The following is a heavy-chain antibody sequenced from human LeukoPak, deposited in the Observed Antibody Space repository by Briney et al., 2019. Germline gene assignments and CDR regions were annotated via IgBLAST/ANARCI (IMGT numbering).Heavy chain of an antibody. CDR1: SSYA. D-gene: IGHD3-22*01. V-gene: IGHV3-23*01. CDR2: ITSSGGRS. Sequence: GGSPRLSCAASSSYAMSWVRQAPGKGLEWVSTITSSGGRSYYADSVKCRFTISRDNSKNTLYLQMNSLRVEDTAVYYCAKSNGYFEYWGQGTLVPASS. J-gene: IGHJ4*02. CDR3: AKSNGYFEY.